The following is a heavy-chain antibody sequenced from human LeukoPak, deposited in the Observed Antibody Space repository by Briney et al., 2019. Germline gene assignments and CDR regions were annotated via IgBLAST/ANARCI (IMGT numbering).Heavy chain of an antibody. J-gene: IGHJ3*02. CDR2: IYYTGST. V-gene: IGHV4-59*01. D-gene: IGHD3-3*01. CDR3: ARGPPYDFWSGAGAFDI. CDR1: GGSISRDY. Sequence: SETLSLTCTVSGGSISRDYWSWIRQPPGKGLEWIGYIYYTGSTNYNPSLNSRVTISLETSKNQFSLKLSSVTAADTAVYYGARGPPYDFWSGAGAFDIWGQGTMVTVSS.